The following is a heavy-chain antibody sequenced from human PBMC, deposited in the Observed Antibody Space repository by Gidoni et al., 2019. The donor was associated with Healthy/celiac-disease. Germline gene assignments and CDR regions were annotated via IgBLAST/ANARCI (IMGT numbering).Heavy chain of an antibody. CDR3: ARDSARYCSGGSCYPFYDY. V-gene: IGHV1-2*04. J-gene: IGHJ4*02. CDR2: INPNSGGT. CDR1: GYTFTVYY. D-gene: IGHD2-15*01. Sequence: QVQLVQSGAEVKKPGASVKVSCTASGYTFTVYYIHWVRQATGQGLEWMGWINPNSGGTNYAQKFQGWVTMTRDTSISTAYMELSRLRSDDTAVYYCARDSARYCSGGSCYPFYDYWGQGTLVTVSS.